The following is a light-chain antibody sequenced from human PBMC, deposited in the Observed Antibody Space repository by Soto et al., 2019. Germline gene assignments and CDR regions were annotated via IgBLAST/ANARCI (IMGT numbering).Light chain of an antibody. V-gene: IGKV3-15*01. CDR3: QHYNTWPWT. CDR1: QTVNYN. CDR2: GAS. J-gene: IGKJ1*01. Sequence: EILVTQSPATLSVSPGERATLSCRASQTVNYNLAWYQQKPGQSPRLLIYGASTRATGVPARFSGRGSGTEFILTISSLQSEDFAVYYCQHYNTWPWTFGQGTKVDIK.